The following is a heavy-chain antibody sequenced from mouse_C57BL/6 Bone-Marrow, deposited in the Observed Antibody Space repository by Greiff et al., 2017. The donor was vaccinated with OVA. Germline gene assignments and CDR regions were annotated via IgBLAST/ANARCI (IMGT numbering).Heavy chain of an antibody. J-gene: IGHJ3*01. Sequence: EVHLVESGEGLVKPGGSLKLSCAASGFTFSSYALSWVRQTPEMRLEWVAYLSSGGDYIYYAGTVKGRFTISRDNARNTLYLQMSSLKSEDTAMYYCTRDHPTRFAYWGQGTLVTVSA. CDR3: TRDHPTRFAY. CDR2: LSSGGDYI. V-gene: IGHV5-9-1*02. CDR1: GFTFSSYA.